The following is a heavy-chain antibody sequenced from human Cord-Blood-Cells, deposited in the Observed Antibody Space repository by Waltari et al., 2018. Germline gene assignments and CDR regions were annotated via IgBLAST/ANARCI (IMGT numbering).Heavy chain of an antibody. CDR3: ARRYSGSYYAFDI. CDR1: GFTFNSYT. Sequence: QVQLVESGGGVVQPGRALRLSCAASGFTFNSYTIDLVCQAPGKGLEWVAVISYDGSNKYYADSVKGRFTISRDNSKNTLYLQMNSLRAEDTAVYYCARRYSGSYYAFDIWGQGTMVTVSS. J-gene: IGHJ3*02. D-gene: IGHD1-26*01. V-gene: IGHV3-30-3*01. CDR2: ISYDGSNK.